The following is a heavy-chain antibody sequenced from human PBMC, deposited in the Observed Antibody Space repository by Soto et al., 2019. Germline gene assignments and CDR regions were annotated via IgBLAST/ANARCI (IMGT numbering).Heavy chain of an antibody. J-gene: IGHJ4*02. CDR2: ISAYNGNT. Sequence: QVQLVQSGAEVKKPGASVKVSCKASGYTFTSYGISWVRQAPGQGLEWMGWISAYNGNTIYAQKIQGRVTMTTDTPTSTDYTELRTLRTDDTAVDYWVRDPPPVDSWGQGTLVTVSS. CDR1: GYTFTSYG. V-gene: IGHV1-18*01. CDR3: VRDPPPVDS.